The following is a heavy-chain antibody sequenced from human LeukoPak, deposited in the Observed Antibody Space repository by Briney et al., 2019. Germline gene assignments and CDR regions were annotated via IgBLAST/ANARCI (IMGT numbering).Heavy chain of an antibody. CDR3: ARGRFGELSHYMDV. Sequence: PSETLSLTCTVSGGSISSGSFYWSWIRQPAGKGLEWIGRIYTSGSTKYNPSLKSRVTISVDTSKNQVSLKLSSVTAADTAVYYCARGRFGELSHYMDVWGKGTTVTISS. D-gene: IGHD3-10*01. V-gene: IGHV4-61*02. CDR1: GGSISSGSFY. CDR2: IYTSGST. J-gene: IGHJ6*03.